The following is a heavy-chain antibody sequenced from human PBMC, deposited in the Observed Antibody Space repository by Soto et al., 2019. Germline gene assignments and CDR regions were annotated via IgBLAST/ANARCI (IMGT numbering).Heavy chain of an antibody. CDR2: IYPGDSDT. Sequence: GESLKISCKGSGYSFTSYWIGWVRQMPGKGLEWMGIIYPGDSDTRYSPSFQGQVTISADKSISTAYLQWSSLKASDTAMYYCARHNYDCWSGHVGYYGMDVWGQETTVTVSS. V-gene: IGHV5-51*01. J-gene: IGHJ6*02. CDR1: GYSFTSYW. D-gene: IGHD3-3*01. CDR3: ARHNYDCWSGHVGYYGMDV.